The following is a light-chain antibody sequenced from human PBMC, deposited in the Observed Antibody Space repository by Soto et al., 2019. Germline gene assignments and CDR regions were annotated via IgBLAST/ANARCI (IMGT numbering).Light chain of an antibody. Sequence: EIVMTQSPGTLSLSPGEVATLSCRASQSVSGSYLAWYQQKPGQAPRLVIYDASSRATGIPDRFSGSGSGTDFTLTISSLEPEDFAVYYCQHRSSWPGAFGPGTKVDIK. CDR2: DAS. CDR3: QHRSSWPGA. CDR1: QSVSGSY. J-gene: IGKJ3*01. V-gene: IGKV3D-20*02.